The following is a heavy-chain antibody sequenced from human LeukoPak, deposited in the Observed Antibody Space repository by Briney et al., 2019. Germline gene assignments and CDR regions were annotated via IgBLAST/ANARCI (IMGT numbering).Heavy chain of an antibody. CDR3: AREVEITLDV. Sequence: PGRSLRLSCAASGFTFSSYAMHWVRQAPGKGLEWVAVISYDGSNKYYADSVKGRFTISRDNSKNTLYLQMNSLRAEDTAVYYCAREVEITLDVWGKGTTVTVSS. D-gene: IGHD2-21*01. CDR1: GFTFSSYA. J-gene: IGHJ6*04. CDR2: ISYDGSNK. V-gene: IGHV3-30-3*01.